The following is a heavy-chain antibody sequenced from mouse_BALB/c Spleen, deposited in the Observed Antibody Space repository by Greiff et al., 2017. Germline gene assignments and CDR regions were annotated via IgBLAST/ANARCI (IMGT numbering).Heavy chain of an antibody. CDR2: ISSGSSTI. Sequence: EVKLQESGGGLVQPGGSRKLSCAASGFTFSSFGMHWVRQAPEKGLEWVAYISSGSSTIYYADTVKGRFTISRDNPKNTLFLQMTSLRSEDTAMYYCARMGSLYAMDYWGQGTSVTVSS. CDR3: ARMGSLYAMDY. CDR1: GFTFSSFG. V-gene: IGHV5-17*02. J-gene: IGHJ4*01. D-gene: IGHD6-2*01.